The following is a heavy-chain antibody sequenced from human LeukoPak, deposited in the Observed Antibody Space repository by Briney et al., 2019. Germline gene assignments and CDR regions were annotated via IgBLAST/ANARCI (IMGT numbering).Heavy chain of an antibody. D-gene: IGHD6-19*01. V-gene: IGHV3-21*01. CDR1: GFTFSSYS. Sequence: PGGSLRLSCAASGFTFSSYSMNWVRQAPGKGLEWVSSISSSSSYIYYADSVKGRFTISRDNAKNSLYLQMNSLRAEDTAVYYCAKDREQWLDFDYWGQGTLVTVSS. J-gene: IGHJ4*02. CDR3: AKDREQWLDFDY. CDR2: ISSSSSYI.